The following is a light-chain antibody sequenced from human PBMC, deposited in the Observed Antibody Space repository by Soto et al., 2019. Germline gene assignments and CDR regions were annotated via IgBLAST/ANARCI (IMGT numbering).Light chain of an antibody. J-gene: IGKJ4*01. CDR2: GAS. CDR3: QQRSNWPPLT. Sequence: EIVLPQSPGTLSLSPGERATLSCRANQTFSSIYLAWYQQKPGQAPRLLIYGASSRATGIPDRFSGSGSGTDFTLTISSLEPEDFAVYYCQQRSNWPPLTFGGGTKVDIK. V-gene: IGKV3D-20*02. CDR1: QTFSSIY.